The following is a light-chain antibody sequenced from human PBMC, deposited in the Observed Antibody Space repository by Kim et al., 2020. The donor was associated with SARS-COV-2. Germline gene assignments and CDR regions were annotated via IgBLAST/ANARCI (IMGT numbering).Light chain of an antibody. J-gene: IGLJ3*02. CDR3: SSFTTRSTLV. CDR1: SSNIGYYNY. Sequence: GQSISISCTGTSSNIGYYNYVSWHQQHPGKAPKLMIYDVNKRPSGISSRFSGSKSGSTASLTISGLQAEDEADYYCSSFTTRSTLVFGGGTKVTVL. CDR2: DVN. V-gene: IGLV2-14*03.